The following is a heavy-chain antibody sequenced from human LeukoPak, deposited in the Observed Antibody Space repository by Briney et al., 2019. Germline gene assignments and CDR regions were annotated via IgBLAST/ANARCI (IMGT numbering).Heavy chain of an antibody. CDR2: IKSDGSIT. Sequence: GGSLRLSCAASGFTFSTYWMHWLRQAPGKGLVWVSRIKSDGSITDYVDSVKGRFTVSRDNAKNTLYLQMNSLRAEDTAVYYCASLTAGWGQGTLVTVPS. CDR1: GFTFSTYW. J-gene: IGHJ4*02. V-gene: IGHV3-74*01. CDR3: ASLTAG.